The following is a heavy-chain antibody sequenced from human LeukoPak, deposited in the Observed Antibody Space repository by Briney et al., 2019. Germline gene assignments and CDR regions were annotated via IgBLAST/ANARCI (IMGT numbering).Heavy chain of an antibody. V-gene: IGHV4-4*07. J-gene: IGHJ5*02. CDR3: ARVVYSSSWYWFDP. Sequence: NPSETLSLTCTVYGGSISSYYWSWIRQPAGKGLEWIGRIYNSGSTNYNPSLKSRVTMSVDTSKNQYSLKLSSVAAADTAVYYCARVVYSSSWYWFDPWGQGTLVTVSS. CDR1: GGSISSYY. CDR2: IYNSGST. D-gene: IGHD6-13*01.